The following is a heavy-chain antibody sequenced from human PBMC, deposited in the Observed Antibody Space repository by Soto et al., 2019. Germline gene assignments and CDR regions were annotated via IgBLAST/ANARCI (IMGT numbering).Heavy chain of an antibody. CDR1: DFTLSNFP. CDR2: ISFDGANK. Sequence: SRRLSGTGLDFTLSNFPLPGVRQAPGKGLEWVAVISFDGANKYYADSVKGRFALSRDNSKNTVFLQMNSLRRDDTAIYYCARRTLVTTRYFQHWGQGTQVTVSS. CDR3: ARRTLVTTRYFQH. V-gene: IGHV3-30*09. J-gene: IGHJ1*01. D-gene: IGHD4-4*01.